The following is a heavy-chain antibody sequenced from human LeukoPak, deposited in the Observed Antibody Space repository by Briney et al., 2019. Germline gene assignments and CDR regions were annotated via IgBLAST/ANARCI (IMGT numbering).Heavy chain of an antibody. J-gene: IGHJ4*02. D-gene: IGHD3-10*01. V-gene: IGHV3-48*01. CDR3: ARAGFTFSDYFGSFFDY. CDR1: GFTFSSYS. Sequence: QSGGSLRLSCAASGFTFSSYSMNWVRQAPGKGLEWVSHISSSSTIYYADSVKGRFTISRDNAKNSLYLQMNSLRAEDTAVYYCARAGFTFSDYFGSFFDYWGQGTLVTVSS. CDR2: ISSSSTI.